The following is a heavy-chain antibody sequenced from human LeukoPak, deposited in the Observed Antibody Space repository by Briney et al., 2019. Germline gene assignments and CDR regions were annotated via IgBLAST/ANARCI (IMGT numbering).Heavy chain of an antibody. CDR1: GYTFTSYA. CDR2: INTNTGNP. Sequence: ASVKVSCKASGYTFTSYAMNWVRQAPGQGLEWMGWINTNTGNPTYAQGFTGRFVFSLDTSVSTAYLQISSLKAEDTAVYYCAREGRFLEWLLPHYYYYYMDVWGKGTTVTVSS. V-gene: IGHV7-4-1*02. D-gene: IGHD3-3*01. J-gene: IGHJ6*03. CDR3: AREGRFLEWLLPHYYYYYMDV.